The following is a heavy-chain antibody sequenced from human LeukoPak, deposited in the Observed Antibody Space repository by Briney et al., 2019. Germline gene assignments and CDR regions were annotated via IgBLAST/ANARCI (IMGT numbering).Heavy chain of an antibody. D-gene: IGHD6-19*01. CDR3: VKDPSSSGGDY. CDR2: ISSNGGST. V-gene: IGHV3-64D*06. CDR1: GFTFSSYA. Sequence: GSLRLSCSAPGFTFSSYAMHWVRQAPGKGLEYVSAISSNGGSTYYADSVKGRFTISRDNSKNTLYLQMSSLRAEDTAVYYCVKDPSSSGGDYWGQGTLVTVSS. J-gene: IGHJ4*02.